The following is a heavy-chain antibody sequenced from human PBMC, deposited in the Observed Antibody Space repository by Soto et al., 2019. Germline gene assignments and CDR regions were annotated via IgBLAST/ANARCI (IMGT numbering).Heavy chain of an antibody. V-gene: IGHV4-30-2*01. CDR1: GGSISSGGYS. CDR2: IYHSGST. Sequence: PSETLSLTCAVSGGSISSGGYSWSWIRQPPGKGLEWIGYIYHSGSTYYNPSLKSRVTISVDRSKNQFSLKLSSVTAADTAVYYCARDNQERGFWSGLTGPGHWFDPWGQGTLVTVSS. J-gene: IGHJ5*02. D-gene: IGHD3-3*01. CDR3: ARDNQERGFWSGLTGPGHWFDP.